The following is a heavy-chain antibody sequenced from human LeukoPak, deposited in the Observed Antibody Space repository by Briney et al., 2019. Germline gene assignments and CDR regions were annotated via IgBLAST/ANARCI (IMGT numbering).Heavy chain of an antibody. CDR2: IYPSGTT. V-gene: IGHV4-61*02. CDR3: AREEPLYYYDSSGYSWAFDI. Sequence: SETLSLTCTVSGGSISSGSYYWNWIRQPAGKGLEWIGRIYPSGTTNYNPSLKSRVTISIDMSKNQFSLKLSSVTAADTAVYYCAREEPLYYYDSSGYSWAFDIWGQGTMVTVSS. J-gene: IGHJ3*02. CDR1: GGSISSGSYY. D-gene: IGHD3-22*01.